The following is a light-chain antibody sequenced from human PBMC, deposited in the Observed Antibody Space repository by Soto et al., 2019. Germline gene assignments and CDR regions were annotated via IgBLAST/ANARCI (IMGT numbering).Light chain of an antibody. V-gene: IGKV3-20*01. CDR3: QQYGGSPLVT. J-gene: IGKJ4*01. CDR2: DAS. Sequence: EIVLTQSPGTLSLSPGERATLSCRASQSVRNDYVAWYQQQPGQAPRLLIHDASSRATGIPDRFSGSGSGTDFTLTISKLEPEDFAVYYCQQYGGSPLVTFGGGTKVEIK. CDR1: QSVRNDY.